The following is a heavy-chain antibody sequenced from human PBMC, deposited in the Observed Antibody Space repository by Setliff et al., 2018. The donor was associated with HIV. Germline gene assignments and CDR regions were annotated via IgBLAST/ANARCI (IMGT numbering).Heavy chain of an antibody. Sequence: ASVKVSCKASGYTFTSYYMHWVRQAPGQGLEWMGIINPSGGSTSYAQKFQGRVTMTRDTSTSTVYMELSSLRSGDTAVYYCARDSEWGSYIFWTFDIWGQGTMVTVSS. CDR2: INPSGGST. V-gene: IGHV1-46*01. J-gene: IGHJ3*02. CDR1: GYTFTSYY. D-gene: IGHD1-26*01. CDR3: ARDSEWGSYIFWTFDI.